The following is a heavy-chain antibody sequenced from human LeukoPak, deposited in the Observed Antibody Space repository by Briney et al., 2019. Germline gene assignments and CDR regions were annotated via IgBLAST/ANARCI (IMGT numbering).Heavy chain of an antibody. CDR3: ARDRGGNDC. CDR2: INPNSGGT. CDR1: GYTFTGYY. J-gene: IGHJ4*02. Sequence: GASVKVSCTASGYTFTGYYMHWVREAPGQGLEWMGWINPNSGGTNYAQKSQGRVTMTRDTSINTAYMELNSLISDDTAVYYCARDRGGNDCWGQGTLVTVSS. D-gene: IGHD3-16*01. V-gene: IGHV1-2*02.